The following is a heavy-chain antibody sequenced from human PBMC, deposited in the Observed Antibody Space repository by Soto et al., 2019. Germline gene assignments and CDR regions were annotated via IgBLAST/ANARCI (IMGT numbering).Heavy chain of an antibody. V-gene: IGHV1-3*01. CDR1: GYTFTRYT. CDR2: INPDNGNT. D-gene: IGHD2-15*01. Sequence: QVKLVQSGAEVKKPGASVKISCKASGYTFTRYTMNWVRQAPGQRLEWMGWINPDNGNTKSSQKFQDRVIITRDTSASTAYMDLSSLRSEDTAVYYCPRGIATGPLDPWGQGTLVTVSS. J-gene: IGHJ5*02. CDR3: PRGIATGPLDP.